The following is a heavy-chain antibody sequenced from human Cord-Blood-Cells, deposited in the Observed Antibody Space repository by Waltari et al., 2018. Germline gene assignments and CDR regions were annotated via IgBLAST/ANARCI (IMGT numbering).Heavy chain of an antibody. CDR1: GGTFSSYA. J-gene: IGHJ6*03. V-gene: IGHV1-69*01. D-gene: IGHD3-9*01. CDR3: ARALPPYYDILTGYSPYYYYYMDV. Sequence: QVQLVQSGAEVKKPGSSVKVSCKASGGTFSSYAISWVRQAPGQGLEWMGGIIPIFGTANYAQKVQGRVTITADESTSTAYMELSSLRSEDTAVYYCARALPPYYDILTGYSPYYYYYMDVWGKGTTVTVSS. CDR2: IIPIFGTA.